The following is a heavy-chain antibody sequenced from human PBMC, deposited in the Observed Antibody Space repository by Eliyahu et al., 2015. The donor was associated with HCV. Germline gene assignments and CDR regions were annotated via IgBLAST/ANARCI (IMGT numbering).Heavy chain of an antibody. Sequence: QVQLVESGGGVVQPGRSLRLSCAASGFXFDSFGMHWVRQAPGKGLEWVALISYDGTNKDSANSVKGRFTISRDNSKNTLFLQMNSLRPEDTALYFCAKDAPISSSDSPYWYFDLWGRGTLVTVSS. CDR1: GFXFDSFG. D-gene: IGHD3-3*01. CDR3: AKDAPISSSDSPYWYFDL. V-gene: IGHV3-30*18. J-gene: IGHJ2*01. CDR2: ISYDGTNK.